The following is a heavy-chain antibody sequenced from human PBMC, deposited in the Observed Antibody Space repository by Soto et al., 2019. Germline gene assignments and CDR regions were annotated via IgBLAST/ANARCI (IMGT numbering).Heavy chain of an antibody. CDR1: GYTFTSYA. Sequence: QVQLVQSGAEVKKPGASVKVSCKASGYTFTSYAMHWVRQAPGQRLEWMGWINAGNGNTKYSQKFQGRVTITRDTSASTAYMELSSLRSEDTAVYYCAGQGYCSGGSCYYYFDYWGQGTLVTVSS. D-gene: IGHD2-15*01. CDR3: AGQGYCSGGSCYYYFDY. V-gene: IGHV1-3*01. CDR2: INAGNGNT. J-gene: IGHJ4*02.